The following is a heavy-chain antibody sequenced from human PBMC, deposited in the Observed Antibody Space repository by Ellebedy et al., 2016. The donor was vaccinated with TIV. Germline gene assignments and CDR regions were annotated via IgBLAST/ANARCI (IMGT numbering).Heavy chain of an antibody. Sequence: GESLKISCKGSGYSFTSYWIGWVRQMPGKGLEWMGIIYPGDSDTRYSPSFQGQVTISADKSISTAYLQWSSLKASDTAMYYCARHPGYYDSSGYYDYWGQGTLVTVSS. CDR3: ARHPGYYDSSGYYDY. D-gene: IGHD3-22*01. CDR1: GYSFTSYW. V-gene: IGHV5-51*01. CDR2: IYPGDSDT. J-gene: IGHJ4*02.